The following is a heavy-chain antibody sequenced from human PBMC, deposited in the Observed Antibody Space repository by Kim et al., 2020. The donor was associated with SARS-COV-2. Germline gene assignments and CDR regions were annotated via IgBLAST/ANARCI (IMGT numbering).Heavy chain of an antibody. Sequence: SVKGRFTISRKNSKNTLYLQMSSLRAEDTAVYYCAKDRLRYSYGSLFDYWGQGTLVTISS. CDR3: AKDRLRYSYGSLFDY. D-gene: IGHD5-18*01. V-gene: IGHV3-23*01. J-gene: IGHJ4*02.